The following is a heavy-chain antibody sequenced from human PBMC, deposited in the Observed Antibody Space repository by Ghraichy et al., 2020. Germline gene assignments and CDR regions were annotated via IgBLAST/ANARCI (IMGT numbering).Heavy chain of an antibody. CDR3: ARDVGQLVWFDY. CDR1: GGSISGYY. Sequence: SETLSLTCSVSGGSISGYYCNWIRQPAGKGLEWIGRISTSGSTIYNPSLKSRVTMSVDTSQNQFSLKLSSVTAADTAVYYCARDVGQLVWFDYWGQGTLVTVSS. D-gene: IGHD6-6*01. CDR2: ISTSGST. J-gene: IGHJ4*02. V-gene: IGHV4-4*07.